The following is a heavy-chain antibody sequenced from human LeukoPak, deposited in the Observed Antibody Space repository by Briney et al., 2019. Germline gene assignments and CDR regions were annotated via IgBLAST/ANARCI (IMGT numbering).Heavy chain of an antibody. CDR1: GYTFTSYD. V-gene: IGHV1-8*01. CDR3: AKRDNSGWYYFDL. CDR2: MNPNSGNT. J-gene: IGHJ4*02. Sequence: ASVKVSCKASGYTFTSYDINWVRQATGQGLEWMGWMNPNSGNTGYAQKFQGRVTMTRNTSISTAYMELSSLRAEDTAVYYCAKRDNSGWYYFDLWGQGTLVTVSS. D-gene: IGHD6-19*01.